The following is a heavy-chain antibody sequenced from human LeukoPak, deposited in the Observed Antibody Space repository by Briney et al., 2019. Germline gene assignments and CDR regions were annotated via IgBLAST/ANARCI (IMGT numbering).Heavy chain of an antibody. V-gene: IGHV1-18*04. CDR2: ISVYNGNT. CDR1: GYTFTSYY. J-gene: IGHJ5*02. CDR3: VRDRPHNWFDP. Sequence: ASVKVSCKASGYTFTSYYMHWVRQAPGQGLEWMGWISVYNGNTKYAQKLQGRVTMTTDTSTSTAYMELNRLTSDDTAVYYCVRDRPHNWFDPWGQGTLVTVSS.